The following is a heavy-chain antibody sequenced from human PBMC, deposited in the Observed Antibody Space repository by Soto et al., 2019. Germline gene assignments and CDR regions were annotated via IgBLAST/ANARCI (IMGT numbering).Heavy chain of an antibody. V-gene: IGHV3-74*01. D-gene: IGHD3-22*01. Sequence: EVQLVESGGGLVQPGGSLRLSCAASGFTFSSDWMHWVRQAPGKGLVWVSRINTDGSSTSYADSVKGRFTISRDNAENTLYLQMNNLTDEGTAVYYCARGETRHSSLSVYWGQGTLVTVAS. CDR3: ARGETRHSSLSVY. CDR1: GFTFSSDW. J-gene: IGHJ4*02. CDR2: INTDGSST.